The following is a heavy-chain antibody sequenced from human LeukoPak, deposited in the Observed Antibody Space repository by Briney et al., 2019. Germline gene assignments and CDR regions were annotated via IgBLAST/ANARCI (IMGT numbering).Heavy chain of an antibody. J-gene: IGHJ4*02. Sequence: ASVKVSCKASGYTFNHHGITWVRQAPGQGLEWMGWISAYNGDTNYAQEFQGRVTMTTDTSTSTAYMELRSLRSDDTAVYYCARGEKPYDYWGQGTLVSVSS. D-gene: IGHD1-26*01. V-gene: IGHV1-18*01. CDR3: ARGEKPYDY. CDR1: GYTFNHHG. CDR2: ISAYNGDT.